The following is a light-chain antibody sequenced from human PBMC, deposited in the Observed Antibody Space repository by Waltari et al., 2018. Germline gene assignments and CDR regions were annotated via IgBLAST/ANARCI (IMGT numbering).Light chain of an antibody. CDR3: TSFTRTSIWV. Sequence: QSALTQPASVSGSPGQSITISCPGTTSDVGLSNYVSWYQQHPGKAPKLMIYEVSKRPSGVSNRFSGSKSGNTASLTISGLQAEDEADYYCTSFTRTSIWVFGGGTKLTVL. J-gene: IGLJ3*02. CDR1: TSDVGLSNY. CDR2: EVS. V-gene: IGLV2-14*01.